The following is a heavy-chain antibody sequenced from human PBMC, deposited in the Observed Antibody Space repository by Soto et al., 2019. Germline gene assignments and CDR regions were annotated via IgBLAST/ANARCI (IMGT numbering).Heavy chain of an antibody. D-gene: IGHD2-2*01. J-gene: IGHJ6*03. Sequence: ASVKVSCKASGYTFTGYYMHWVRQAPGQGLEWMGWINPNSGGTNYAQKFQGWVTMTRDTSISTAYMELSRLRSDDTAVYYCARGDLIVVVPPRDYYYYYMDVWGKGTTVTGLL. V-gene: IGHV1-2*04. CDR1: GYTFTGYY. CDR3: ARGDLIVVVPPRDYYYYYMDV. CDR2: INPNSGGT.